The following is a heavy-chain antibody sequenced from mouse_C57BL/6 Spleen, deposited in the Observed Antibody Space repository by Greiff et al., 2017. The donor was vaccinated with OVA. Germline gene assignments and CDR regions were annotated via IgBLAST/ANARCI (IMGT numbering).Heavy chain of an antibody. CDR1: GYAFSSSW. J-gene: IGHJ2*01. CDR2: IYPGDGDT. Sequence: VKLQESGPELVKPGASVKISCKASGYAFSSSWMNWVKQRPGKGLEWIGRIYPGDGDTNYNGKFKGKATLTADKSSSTAYMQLSSLTSEDSAVYFCARSKVTTDFDYWGQGTTLTVSS. D-gene: IGHD1-1*01. CDR3: ARSKVTTDFDY. V-gene: IGHV1-82*01.